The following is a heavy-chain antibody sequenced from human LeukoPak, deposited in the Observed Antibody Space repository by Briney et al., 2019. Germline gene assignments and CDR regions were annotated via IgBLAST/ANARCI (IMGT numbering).Heavy chain of an antibody. CDR3: ARDDAATARASGMDV. Sequence: PGGSLRLSCAASGFTISSDSMNWVRQAPGKGLEWVSYISESSSYTYYAKSVKGRFTISRDNAKNSLYLQMNSLRGEDTAVYYCARDDAATARASGMDVWGKGTTVTVSS. D-gene: IGHD6-6*01. V-gene: IGHV3-21*01. J-gene: IGHJ6*04. CDR1: GFTISSDS. CDR2: ISESSSYT.